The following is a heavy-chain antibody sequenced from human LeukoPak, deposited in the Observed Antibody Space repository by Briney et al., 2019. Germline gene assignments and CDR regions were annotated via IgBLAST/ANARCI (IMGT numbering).Heavy chain of an antibody. CDR2: IYYSGSA. Sequence: PSETLSLTCTVSGGSISSSSYYWGWIRQPPGKGLEWIGSIYYSGSAYHNPSLKSRVTISVDTSKNHFSLNLRSLTPADTAVYDFARRVWIVEAVDYWGQGTLVTVSS. V-gene: IGHV4-39*01. D-gene: IGHD3-16*01. J-gene: IGHJ4*02. CDR1: GGSISSSSYY. CDR3: ARRVWIVEAVDY.